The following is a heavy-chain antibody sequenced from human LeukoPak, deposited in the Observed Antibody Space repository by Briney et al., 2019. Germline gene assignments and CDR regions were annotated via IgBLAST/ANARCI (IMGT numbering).Heavy chain of an antibody. CDR3: ARDGGGGYDSSGYYSGDAFDI. CDR2: TRNKANSYTT. D-gene: IGHD3-22*01. CDR1: GFTFSDHY. J-gene: IGHJ3*02. V-gene: IGHV3-72*01. Sequence: GGSLRLSCAASGFTFSDHYMDWVRQAPGKGLEWVGRTRNKANSYTTEYAASVKGRFTISRDDSKNSLYLQMNSLKTEDTAVYYCARDGGGGYDSSGYYSGDAFDIWGQGTMVSVSS.